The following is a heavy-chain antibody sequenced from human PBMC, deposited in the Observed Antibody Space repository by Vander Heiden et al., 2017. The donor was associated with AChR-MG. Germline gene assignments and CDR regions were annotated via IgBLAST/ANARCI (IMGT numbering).Heavy chain of an antibody. CDR2: ISGSGGST. J-gene: IGHJ4*02. CDR3: VRQIGYCSDGSCYFDY. V-gene: IGHV3-23*01. D-gene: IGHD2-15*01. CDR1: GFTFSNYA. Sequence: EVQLLESGGGLVQPGESLRLSCVASGFTFSNYAMGWVRQAPGKGREWVSAISGSGGSTYYADSVKGRFTISRDNSKNTLYLQMNSLRGEDTAIYYCVRQIGYCSDGSCYFDYWGQGTLVTVSS.